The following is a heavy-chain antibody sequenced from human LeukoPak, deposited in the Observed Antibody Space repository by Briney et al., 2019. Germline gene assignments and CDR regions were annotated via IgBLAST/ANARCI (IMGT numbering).Heavy chain of an antibody. D-gene: IGHD2-15*01. CDR3: ARGGLRWYFDL. CDR1: GGSISSGGYS. V-gene: IGHV4-30-2*01. CDR2: IYHSGST. Sequence: SETLSLTCAVSGGSISSGGYSWSSIRQPPGKGLEWIGYIYHSGSTYYNPSLKSRVTISVDRSKNQFALKLSSVSAADTAVYYCARGGLRWYFDLWGRGTLVSVSS. J-gene: IGHJ2*01.